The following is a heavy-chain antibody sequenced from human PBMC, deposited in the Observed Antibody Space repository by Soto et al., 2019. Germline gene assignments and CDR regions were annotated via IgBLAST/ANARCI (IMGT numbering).Heavy chain of an antibody. J-gene: IGHJ6*02. Sequence: GVSLRLSCAASGFTFSSYGMHWVRQAPGKGLEWVAVISYDGSNKYYADSVKGRFTISRDNSKNTLYLQMNSLRAEDTAVYYCAKEGYSYGSVYYYYGMDVWGQGTTVTVSS. CDR3: AKEGYSYGSVYYYYGMDV. V-gene: IGHV3-30*18. D-gene: IGHD5-18*01. CDR2: ISYDGSNK. CDR1: GFTFSSYG.